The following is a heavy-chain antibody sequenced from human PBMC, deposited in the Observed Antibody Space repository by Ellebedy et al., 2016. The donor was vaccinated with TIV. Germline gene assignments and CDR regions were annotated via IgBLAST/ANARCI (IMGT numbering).Heavy chain of an antibody. CDR1: GFTFSDHY. J-gene: IGHJ4*02. CDR3: AREGYSSGPDFDY. CDR2: TRDKANSYTT. V-gene: IGHV3-72*01. Sequence: GESLKISXAASGFTFSDHYIDWVRQAPGKGLEWVGRTRDKANSYTTDYAASVKGRFTISRDVSKNSVYLQMNSLKTEDTAVYYRAREGYSSGPDFDYWGQGTLVIVSS. D-gene: IGHD3-22*01.